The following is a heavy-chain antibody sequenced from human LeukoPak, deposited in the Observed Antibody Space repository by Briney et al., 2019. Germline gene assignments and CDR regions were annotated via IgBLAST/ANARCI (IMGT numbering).Heavy chain of an antibody. Sequence: ASVTVSCTASGGTFSSYAISWVRQAPGQGLEWMGGIIPIFGTANYAQKFQGRVTITADESTSTAYMELSSLRSEDTAAYYCARDPSYYYGSGSYVYWGQGTLVTVSS. CDR2: IIPIFGTA. D-gene: IGHD3-10*01. J-gene: IGHJ4*02. CDR1: GGTFSSYA. V-gene: IGHV1-69*13. CDR3: ARDPSYYYGSGSYVY.